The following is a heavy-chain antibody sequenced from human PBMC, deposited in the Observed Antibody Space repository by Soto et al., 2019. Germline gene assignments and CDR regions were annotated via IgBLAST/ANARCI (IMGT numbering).Heavy chain of an antibody. Sequence: ASVKVSCKASGYTFTGYYMHWVRQAPGQGPEWMGWINPNSGGTNYAQKFQGRVTMTRDTSISTAYMELSRLRSDDTAVYYCARDWAYSSGWYDGYFDYWGQGTLVTVSS. CDR1: GYTFTGYY. D-gene: IGHD6-19*01. V-gene: IGHV1-2*02. CDR2: INPNSGGT. J-gene: IGHJ4*02. CDR3: ARDWAYSSGWYDGYFDY.